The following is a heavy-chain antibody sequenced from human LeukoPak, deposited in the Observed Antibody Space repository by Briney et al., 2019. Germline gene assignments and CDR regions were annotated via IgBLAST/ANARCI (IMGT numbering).Heavy chain of an antibody. D-gene: IGHD3-9*01. CDR3: ARYDISTYERRAFDY. J-gene: IGHJ4*02. CDR2: ITGNSDTI. V-gene: IGHV3-23*01. CDR1: GFTFSNYA. Sequence: GGSLRLSCAASGFTFSNYAMACVRQAPGQGLEWVSVITGNSDTIYYSDSVKGRFTVSRDNSKNILYMQMNSLGVEDTAVYYCARYDISTYERRAFDYWGQGTLVAVSS.